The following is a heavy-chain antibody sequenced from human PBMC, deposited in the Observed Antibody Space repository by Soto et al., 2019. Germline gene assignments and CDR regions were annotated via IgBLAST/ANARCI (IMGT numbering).Heavy chain of an antibody. CDR2: ISAYNGNT. D-gene: IGHD2-15*01. Sequence: ASVKVSCKASGYTFTSYGISWVRQAPGQGLEWMGWISAYNGNTNYAQKLQGRVTMTTDTSTSTAYMELRSLRSDDTAVYYCARWSGYCSGGSCYDMIATDYWGQGTLVTVSS. CDR3: ARWSGYCSGGSCYDMIATDY. J-gene: IGHJ4*02. V-gene: IGHV1-18*01. CDR1: GYTFTSYG.